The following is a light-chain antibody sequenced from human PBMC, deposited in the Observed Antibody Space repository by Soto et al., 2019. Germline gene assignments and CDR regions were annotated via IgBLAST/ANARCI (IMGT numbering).Light chain of an antibody. CDR2: DVS. V-gene: IGLV2-14*03. CDR1: SSDVGGYDS. J-gene: IGLJ2*01. CDR3: SSYTSSNTLEGI. Sequence: QSALTQPASVSGSPGQSITISCTGISSDVGGYDSVSWYQHHPGKAPKLMIYDVSNRPSGISNRFSGSKSGNTASLTISGLRAEDEDDYYCSSYTSSNTLEGIFGGGTKLTVL.